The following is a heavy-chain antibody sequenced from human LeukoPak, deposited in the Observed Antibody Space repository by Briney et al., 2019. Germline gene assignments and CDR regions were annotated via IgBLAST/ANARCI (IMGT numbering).Heavy chain of an antibody. J-gene: IGHJ4*02. CDR1: GFTLSSYG. V-gene: IGHV3-30*18. D-gene: IGHD3-22*01. CDR2: ISYDGSNK. Sequence: GGSLRLSCAASGFTLSSYGMHWVRQAPGKGLEWVAVISYDGSNKYYADSVKGRFTISRDNSKNTLYLQMNSLRAEDTAVYYCAKVEDYDSSGYLSIDYWGQGTLVTVSS. CDR3: AKVEDYDSSGYLSIDY.